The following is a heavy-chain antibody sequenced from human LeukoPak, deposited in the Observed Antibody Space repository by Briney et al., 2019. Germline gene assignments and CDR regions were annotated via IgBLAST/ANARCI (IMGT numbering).Heavy chain of an antibody. CDR2: IYTSGST. V-gene: IGHV4-4*07. CDR1: GGSISSYY. J-gene: IGHJ2*01. D-gene: IGHD1-26*01. CDR3: ASGFPRSGSYDSYWYFDL. Sequence: SETLSLTCTVSGGSISSYYWSWIRQPAGKGLEWIGRIYTSGSTNYNPSLKSRVTMSVDTSKNQFSLKLSSVTAADTAVYYCASGFPRSGSYDSYWYFDLWGRGTLVTVSS.